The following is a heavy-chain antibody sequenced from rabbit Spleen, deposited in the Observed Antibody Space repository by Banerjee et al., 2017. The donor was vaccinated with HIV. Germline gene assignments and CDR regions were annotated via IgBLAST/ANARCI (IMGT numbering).Heavy chain of an antibody. D-gene: IGHD6-1*01. CDR1: GFSFSSSDH. CDR3: ARDTASSFSSYGMDL. CDR2: IAGTSSGFT. Sequence: QSLEESGGDLVKPGASLTLTCTASGFSFSSSDHMCWVRQAPGKGLEWIACIAGTSSGFTYSATWAKGRFTCSKTSSTTVTLQMTSLTVADTATYFCARDTASSFSSYGMDLWGPGTRVTVS. V-gene: IGHV1S40*01. J-gene: IGHJ6*01.